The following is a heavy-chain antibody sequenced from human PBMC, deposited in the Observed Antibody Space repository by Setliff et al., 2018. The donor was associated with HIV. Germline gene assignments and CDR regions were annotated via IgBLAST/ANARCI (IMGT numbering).Heavy chain of an antibody. CDR1: GGSFSGYY. D-gene: IGHD4-17*01. J-gene: IGHJ2*01. Sequence: PSETLSLTCAVYGGSFSGYYWSWIRQPPGKGLEWIGEINHSGSTNYNPSLKSRVTISVDMSKNQFSLKLSSVTAADTAVYYCAREYYGPSGGWYFDLWGRGTLVTVSS. CDR2: INHSGST. CDR3: AREYYGPSGGWYFDL. V-gene: IGHV4-34*01.